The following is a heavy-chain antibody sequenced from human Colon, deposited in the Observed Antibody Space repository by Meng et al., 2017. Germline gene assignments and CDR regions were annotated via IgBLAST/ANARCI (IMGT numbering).Heavy chain of an antibody. CDR1: GFTFSGYW. D-gene: IGHD7-27*01. V-gene: IGHV3-74*01. J-gene: IGHJ4*02. CDR2: INVDGTIT. CDR3: ARDHWGSGYY. Sequence: GESLKISCAASGFTFSGYWMLWVRQAPGKGLVWVSRINVDGTITDYADSVKGRFTISRDNTKNTVYLQMNSLRAEDTAVYYCARDHWGSGYYWGQGTLVTVSS.